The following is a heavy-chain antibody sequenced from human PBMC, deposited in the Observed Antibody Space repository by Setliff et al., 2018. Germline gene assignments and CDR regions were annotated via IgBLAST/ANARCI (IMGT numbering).Heavy chain of an antibody. Sequence: ASVKVSCKASGYTFTAYYMHWVRQAPGQGLEWMGWINPGSGATNLAQKLQGRVTMTTDTSTSTAYMELRSLRSDDTAVYYCARDSSGYYRDYFDYWGQGTLVTVSS. J-gene: IGHJ4*02. V-gene: IGHV1-2*02. CDR1: GYTFTAYY. CDR3: ARDSSGYYRDYFDY. D-gene: IGHD3-22*01. CDR2: INPGSGAT.